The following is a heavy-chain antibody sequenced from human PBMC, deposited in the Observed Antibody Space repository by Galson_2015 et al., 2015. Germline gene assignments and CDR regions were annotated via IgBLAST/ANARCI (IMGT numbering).Heavy chain of an antibody. CDR1: GFTFSSYW. V-gene: IGHV3-7*03. J-gene: IGHJ4*01. CDR2: IRQDGNLK. CDR3: EGGTGADY. Sequence: SLRLSCAASGFTFSSYWMTWVRQAPGKGLEWVANIRQDGNLKYYADSVEGRFTIFRNNAKNSLYLQMDSLRVEDTAMYYWEGGTGADYSGHGTLGTVSS.